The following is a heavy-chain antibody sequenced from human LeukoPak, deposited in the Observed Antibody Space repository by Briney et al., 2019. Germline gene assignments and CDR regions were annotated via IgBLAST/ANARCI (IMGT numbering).Heavy chain of an antibody. CDR2: IYHSGST. D-gene: IGHD3-16*01. J-gene: IGHJ4*02. V-gene: IGHV4-38-2*02. Sequence: SETMSLTCAVSGYSISSGYYWGWIRQPPGKGLEWIGSIYHSGSTYYNPSLKSRVTISVDTSKNQFSLKLSSVTAADTAVYYCARDDGGTFDYWGQGTLVTVSS. CDR1: GYSISSGYY. CDR3: ARDDGGTFDY.